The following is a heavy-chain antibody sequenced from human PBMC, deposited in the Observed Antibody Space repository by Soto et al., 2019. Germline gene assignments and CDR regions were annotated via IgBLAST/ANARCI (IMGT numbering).Heavy chain of an antibody. CDR3: AKDGSHNFDY. J-gene: IGHJ4*02. CDR2: MSYDGSNE. V-gene: IGHV3-30*18. D-gene: IGHD1-26*01. Sequence: QVQLVESGGGVVQPGRSLRLSCAASGFTFSHYARHWFRQAPGKGLEWVALMSYDGSNEYYADSVKGRFTISRDNSKNTLYLQMNSLRAEDTAVYYCAKDGSHNFDYWGQGTLVTVSS. CDR1: GFTFSHYA.